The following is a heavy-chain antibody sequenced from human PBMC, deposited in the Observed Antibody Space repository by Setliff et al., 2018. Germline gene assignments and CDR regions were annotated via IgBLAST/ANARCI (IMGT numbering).Heavy chain of an antibody. D-gene: IGHD2-21*02. J-gene: IGHJ6*02. Sequence: GESLKISCVASGFTFSNYGMHWVRQAPGKGLEWVALIWNDGSSKFYGDSVKGRFTISRDNSKNTLYLQMDSLRAEDTAVYYCARNWVTAQHYYYGMDVWGQG. V-gene: IGHV3-33*01. CDR3: ARNWVTAQHYYYGMDV. CDR2: IWNDGSSK. CDR1: GFTFSNYG.